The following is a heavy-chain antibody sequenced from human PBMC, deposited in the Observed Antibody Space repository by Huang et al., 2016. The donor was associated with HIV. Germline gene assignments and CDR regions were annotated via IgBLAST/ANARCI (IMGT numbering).Heavy chain of an antibody. Sequence: QVQLVQSGPEVKKPGASVKVSCQTSGYIFSNYDINWVRQAPGQGLQWMGWLNPKSGKTAYGQKFQGRVTLTRSTSTGAAYMVLNSLTSQDTAVYYCARLTSGWYQDYWGQGTLVTVSS. D-gene: IGHD6-19*01. CDR1: GYIFSNYD. CDR3: ARLTSGWYQDY. CDR2: LNPKSGKT. V-gene: IGHV1-8*01. J-gene: IGHJ4*02.